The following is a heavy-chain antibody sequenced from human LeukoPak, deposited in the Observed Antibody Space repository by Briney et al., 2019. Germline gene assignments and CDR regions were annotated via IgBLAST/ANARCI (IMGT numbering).Heavy chain of an antibody. D-gene: IGHD3-22*01. CDR3: ARGGDDRSGYYFDY. CDR1: GVSISTYY. J-gene: IGHJ4*02. Sequence: KPSETLSLTCTVSGVSISTYYWSWIRQPAGKGLEWIGQIYTTGSTNYNPSLRSRVTMSVDTSKNQFSLKLSSVTAADTDVYYCARGGDDRSGYYFDYWGQGTLVTVSS. CDR2: IYTTGST. V-gene: IGHV4-4*07.